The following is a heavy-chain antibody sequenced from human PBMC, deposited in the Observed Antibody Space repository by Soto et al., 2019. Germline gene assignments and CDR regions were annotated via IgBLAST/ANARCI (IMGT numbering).Heavy chain of an antibody. Sequence: LRLSCAASGFTFSSYAMSWVRQAPGKGLEWVSALSGSGISTYHADTVKGRFTISRDNSRNTLYLQMNSLRAEDTAVYYCATSYDSSGYDYWGQGTLVTVSS. CDR1: GFTFSSYA. J-gene: IGHJ4*02. D-gene: IGHD3-22*01. V-gene: IGHV3-23*01. CDR3: ATSYDSSGYDY. CDR2: LSGSGIST.